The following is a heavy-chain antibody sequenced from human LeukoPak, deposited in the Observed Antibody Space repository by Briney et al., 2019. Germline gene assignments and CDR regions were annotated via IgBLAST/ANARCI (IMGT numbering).Heavy chain of an antibody. J-gene: IGHJ4*02. D-gene: IGHD1-26*01. CDR2: IYYSGST. Sequence: PSETLSLTCTVSGGSISSSSYYWGWIRQPPGKGLEWIGYIYYSGSTNYNPSLKSRVTISVDTSKNQFSLKLSSVTAADTAVYYCARHRDSGSYYLDYWGQGTLVTVSS. V-gene: IGHV4-61*05. CDR1: GGSISSSSYY. CDR3: ARHRDSGSYYLDY.